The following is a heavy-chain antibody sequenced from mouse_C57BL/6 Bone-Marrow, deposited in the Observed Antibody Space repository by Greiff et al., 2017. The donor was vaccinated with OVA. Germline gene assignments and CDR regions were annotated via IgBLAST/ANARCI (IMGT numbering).Heavy chain of an antibody. CDR2: IYPGSGST. Sequence: QVQLQQSGAELVKPGASVKMSCKASGYTFTSYWITWVKQRPGQGLEWIGDIYPGSGSTNYNEKFKSKATLTVDTSSSTAYMQLSSLTSEDSAVYYCARYDYDAVSANWGQGTLVTVSA. D-gene: IGHD2-4*01. V-gene: IGHV1-55*01. CDR1: GYTFTSYW. J-gene: IGHJ3*01. CDR3: ARYDYDAVSAN.